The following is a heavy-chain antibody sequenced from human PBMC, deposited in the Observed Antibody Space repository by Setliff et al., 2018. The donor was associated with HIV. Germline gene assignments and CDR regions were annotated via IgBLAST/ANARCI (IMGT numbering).Heavy chain of an antibody. CDR3: ARQWRDQYNSGVSTEYFQH. J-gene: IGHJ1*01. CDR1: GYSISSGYY. V-gene: IGHV4-38-2*01. CDR2: IYHSGST. D-gene: IGHD3-22*01. Sequence: SETLSLTCAVSGYSISSGYYWGWIRQPPGKGLEWVGSIYHSGSTYYNPSLMSRVTISVDTSKNQFSLKLRSVTAAGTAVYYCARQWRDQYNSGVSTEYFQHWGLGTLVTVSS.